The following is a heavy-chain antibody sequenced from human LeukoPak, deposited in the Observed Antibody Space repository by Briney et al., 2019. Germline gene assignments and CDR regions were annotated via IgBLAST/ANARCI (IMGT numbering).Heavy chain of an antibody. V-gene: IGHV4-59*13. Sequence: PAVPQTLLCSVWVDFFCLYYSRWIRQSAEKGLEYIRYIHNSGSITYNPSLKSRVTISVDTSKSQFSLKLSSVTAADTAVYYCARENFFDSSGYYYWGQGTLVTVSS. J-gene: IGHJ4*02. CDR1: VDFFCLYY. D-gene: IGHD3-22*01. CDR3: ARENFFDSSGYYY. CDR2: IHNSGSI.